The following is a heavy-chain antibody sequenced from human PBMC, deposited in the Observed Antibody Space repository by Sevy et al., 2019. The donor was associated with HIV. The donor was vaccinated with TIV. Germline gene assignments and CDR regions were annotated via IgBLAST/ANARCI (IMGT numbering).Heavy chain of an antibody. J-gene: IGHJ3*01. V-gene: IGHV1-69*13. CDR3: ATSLTDCTRVSCYGIFDV. CDR1: GGTFSSYA. D-gene: IGHD2-8*02. Sequence: ASVKVSCKAFGGTFSSYAISWVRQAPGQGLEWMGGIIPISATANYAQKFQGRVTITADESTSTAYMEMSGLRSEDTAVYYCATSLTDCTRVSCYGIFDVWGQGTMVTVSS. CDR2: IIPISATA.